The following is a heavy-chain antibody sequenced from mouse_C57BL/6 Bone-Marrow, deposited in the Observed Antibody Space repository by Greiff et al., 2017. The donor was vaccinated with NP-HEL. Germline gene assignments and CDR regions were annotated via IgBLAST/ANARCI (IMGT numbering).Heavy chain of an antibody. Sequence: QVQLQQPGAELVRPGTSVKLSCKASGYTFTSYWMHWVKQRPGQGLEWIGVIDPSDSYTNYNQKFMGKATLTVDTSSSTAYMQLSSLTSEDSAVYYCARYDYGLYYYAMDYWGQGTSVTVSS. V-gene: IGHV1-59*01. CDR3: ARYDYGLYYYAMDY. CDR1: GYTFTSYW. D-gene: IGHD2-4*01. CDR2: IDPSDSYT. J-gene: IGHJ4*01.